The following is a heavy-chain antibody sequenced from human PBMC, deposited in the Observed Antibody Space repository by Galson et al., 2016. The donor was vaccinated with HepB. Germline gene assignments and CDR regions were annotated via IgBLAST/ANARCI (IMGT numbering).Heavy chain of an antibody. J-gene: IGHJ5*02. V-gene: IGHV3-74*03. Sequence: SLRLSCAASGFNFCIFWMHWVRQVPGKGLMRVSRIKTDGSRTTYAGSVKGRFTISRDNAKNTLFLQMNSLRAEDTGIYYCARDPGYCLGAGCYSDDRFDPWGQGTLVTVSS. D-gene: IGHD2-15*01. CDR2: IKTDGSRT. CDR3: ARDPGYCLGAGCYSDDRFDP. CDR1: GFNFCIFW.